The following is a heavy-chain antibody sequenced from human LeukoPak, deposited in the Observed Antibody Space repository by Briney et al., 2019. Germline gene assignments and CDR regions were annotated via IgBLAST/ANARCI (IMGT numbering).Heavy chain of an antibody. Sequence: SETLSLTCAVYGGSFSGYYWSWIRQPPGKGLEWIGEINHSGSTNYNPSLKSRVTISVDTSKNQFSLKLSSVTAADTAVYYCARIGLTRGSGWNFDYWGQETLVTVSS. J-gene: IGHJ4*02. V-gene: IGHV4-34*01. D-gene: IGHD6-19*01. CDR3: ARIGLTRGSGWNFDY. CDR2: INHSGST. CDR1: GGSFSGYY.